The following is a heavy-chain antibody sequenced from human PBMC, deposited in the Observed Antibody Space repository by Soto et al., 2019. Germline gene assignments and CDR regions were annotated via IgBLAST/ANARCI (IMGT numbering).Heavy chain of an antibody. CDR1: GFTFSNYS. CDR2: ITESGAT. D-gene: IGHD1-1*01. V-gene: IGHV3-23*01. Sequence: XGSLRLYCAASGFTFSNYSMNWVRQAPGEGLEWVSEITESGATYYTDSVKGRFTISRDNSKNTLYLQMNSLRAEDTAVYYCAKGPTGATTRVDDWGQGTLVTVSS. J-gene: IGHJ4*02. CDR3: AKGPTGATTRVDD.